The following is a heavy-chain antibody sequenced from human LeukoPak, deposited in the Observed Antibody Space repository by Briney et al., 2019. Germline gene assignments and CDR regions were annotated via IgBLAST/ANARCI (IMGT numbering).Heavy chain of an antibody. V-gene: IGHV3-21*01. D-gene: IGHD3-22*01. CDR2: ISSSSSYI. J-gene: IGHJ4*02. CDR1: GFTFSSYS. Sequence: GGSLRLSCAASGFTFSSYSMNWVRQAPGKGLEWVSSISSSSSYIYYVDSVKGQFTISRDNAKNSLYLQMNSLRAEDTAVYYCAREEKYYDSSGYRSWCFDYWGQGTLVTVSS. CDR3: AREEKYYDSSGYRSWCFDY.